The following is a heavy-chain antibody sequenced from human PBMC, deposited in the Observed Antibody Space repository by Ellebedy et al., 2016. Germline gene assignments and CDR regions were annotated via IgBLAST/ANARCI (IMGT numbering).Heavy chain of an antibody. J-gene: IGHJ4*02. CDR1: GFTFSIAS. D-gene: IGHD2-8*01. V-gene: IGHV3-21*06. Sequence: GGSLRLXXAASGFTFSIASMTWVRQAPGKGLEWVATIVNSGRETYYPEPLKGRFTISRDNAMNSVYLQMDSLTVEDTAVYYCTRDGSEWSRDYWGQGTLVTVSS. CDR2: IVNSGRET. CDR3: TRDGSEWSRDY.